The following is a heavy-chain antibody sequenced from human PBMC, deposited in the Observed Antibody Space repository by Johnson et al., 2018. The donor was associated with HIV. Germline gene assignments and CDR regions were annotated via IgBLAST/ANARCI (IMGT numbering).Heavy chain of an antibody. D-gene: IGHD3-22*01. J-gene: IGHJ3*02. Sequence: QVQLVESGGGLVQPGRSLRLSCAASGFTFDDYAMHWVRQAPGKGLEWVAVISYDGSNKYYADSVKGRFTISRDNYKNTLYLQMNSLRTEDTAVYYCARGRWLRDAFDIWGQGTMVTVSS. V-gene: IGHV3-30*04. CDR1: GFTFDDYA. CDR3: ARGRWLRDAFDI. CDR2: ISYDGSNK.